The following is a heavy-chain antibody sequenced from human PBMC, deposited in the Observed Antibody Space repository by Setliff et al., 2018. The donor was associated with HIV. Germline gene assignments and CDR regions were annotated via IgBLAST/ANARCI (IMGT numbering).Heavy chain of an antibody. CDR2: IYPGDSDT. D-gene: IGHD1-26*01. Sequence: RQPPGKGLEWMGIIYPGDSDTRYSPSFQGQVTISADKSISIAYLQWNSLKASDTAMYYCARCSGSYPCDGMDVWGQGTTVTVSS. J-gene: IGHJ6*02. CDR3: ARCSGSYPCDGMDV. V-gene: IGHV5-51*01.